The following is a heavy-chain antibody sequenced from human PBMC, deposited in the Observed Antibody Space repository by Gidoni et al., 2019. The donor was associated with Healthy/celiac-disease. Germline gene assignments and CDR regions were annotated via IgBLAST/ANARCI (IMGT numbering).Heavy chain of an antibody. J-gene: IGHJ4*02. V-gene: IGHV3-23*01. Sequence: EVQLLESGGGLVQPGGSLRRSCAASGFTFSSYAMSWVRQAPGTGLEWVSAISGSGGSTYYADSVKGRFTISRDNSKNTLYLQMNSLRAEDTAVYYCAKDRTQWLVFPFDYWGQGTLVTVSS. CDR1: GFTFSSYA. CDR3: AKDRTQWLVFPFDY. D-gene: IGHD6-19*01. CDR2: ISGSGGST.